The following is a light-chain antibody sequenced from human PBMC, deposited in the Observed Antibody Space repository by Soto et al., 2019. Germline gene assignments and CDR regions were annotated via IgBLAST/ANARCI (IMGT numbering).Light chain of an antibody. CDR2: DAS. V-gene: IGKV3-20*01. CDR3: QQYGRSPLT. Sequence: EIVLTQSPGALSLSPGEGATLSCRASQSVSSSYLAWYQQKPGQAPRLLIYDASSRATGIPDRFSGSGSGTDFTLTISRLEPEDFGVYYCQQYGRSPLTFGPGTKVDIE. J-gene: IGKJ3*01. CDR1: QSVSSSY.